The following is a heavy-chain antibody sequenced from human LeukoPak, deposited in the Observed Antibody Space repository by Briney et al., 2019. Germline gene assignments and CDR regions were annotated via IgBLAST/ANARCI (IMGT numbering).Heavy chain of an antibody. CDR1: GGSISGYF. D-gene: IGHD5-12*01. CDR2: IYSSGSN. Sequence: SETLSFTCTVSGGSISGYFWSWIRQPARKGLEWIGRIYSSGSNNYNPSLKSRVTMSLDTSKNHLSLNLSSVTAADTAVYYCAREPTSGREPTSGRPLDYWGQGTLVTVSS. CDR3: AREPTSGREPTSGRPLDY. J-gene: IGHJ4*02. V-gene: IGHV4-4*07.